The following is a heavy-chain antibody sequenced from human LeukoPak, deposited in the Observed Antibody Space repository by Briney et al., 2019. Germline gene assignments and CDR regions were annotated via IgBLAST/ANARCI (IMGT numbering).Heavy chain of an antibody. D-gene: IGHD3-3*01. J-gene: IGHJ4*02. CDR3: AKVRALEFDY. CDR2: IWYDGSQK. V-gene: IGHV3-30*02. CDR1: GYSFSSHG. Sequence: GGSLRLSCAASGYSFSSHGMHWVRQAPGKGLEWVAAIWYDGSQKYYADSVKGRFTISRDNLENTGDLQMNSLRDEDAAVYYCAKVRALEFDYWGQGTLVTVSS.